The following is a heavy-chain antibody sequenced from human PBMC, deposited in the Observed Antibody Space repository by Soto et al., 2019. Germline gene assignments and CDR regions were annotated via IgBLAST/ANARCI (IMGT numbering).Heavy chain of an antibody. CDR1: GYNFPIYW. J-gene: IGHJ4*02. CDR2: IYPDDSDI. V-gene: IGHV5-51*01. CDR3: ARQDGRYFYDSRGYYRY. Sequence: GESLKISCKASGYNFPIYWIAWVRQMPGKGPEWMGVIYPDDSDIRYSPSFQGQVTISVDKSINTAYLEWSSLKASDTAMYYCARQDGRYFYDSRGYYRYWGQGTLVTVYS. D-gene: IGHD3-22*01.